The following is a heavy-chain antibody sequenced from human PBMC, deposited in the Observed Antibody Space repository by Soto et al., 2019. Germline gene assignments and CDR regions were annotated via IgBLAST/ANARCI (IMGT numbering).Heavy chain of an antibody. Sequence: QVQLQESGPTLVKPSETLSLTCTVSGGSIRSYCWTWIRQPPGKGLEWIGSIYYSGSTYYNPSLKSRVTISVDTSKNQFSLRLSSVTAADTAVYYCATELGYCSGGNCFSLNSFDYWGQGTLVTVSS. D-gene: IGHD2-15*01. J-gene: IGHJ4*02. CDR2: IYYSGST. CDR3: ATELGYCSGGNCFSLNSFDY. V-gene: IGHV4-59*05. CDR1: GGSIRSYC.